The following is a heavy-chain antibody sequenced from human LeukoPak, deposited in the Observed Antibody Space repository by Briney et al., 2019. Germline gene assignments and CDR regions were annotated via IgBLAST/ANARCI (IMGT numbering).Heavy chain of an antibody. V-gene: IGHV3-30-3*01. D-gene: IGHD3-3*01. CDR3: ARDLGFWSGDYKNY. Sequence: GGSLRVSCAASGFTFSGYAMHWVRQAPGKGVEWLAIISFDGNNEYYADSVKGRYTISRDNSKNTLYLQMNSLTAEDTAVYYCARDLGFWSGDYKNYWGQGTLVTVSS. J-gene: IGHJ4*02. CDR2: ISFDGNNE. CDR1: GFTFSGYA.